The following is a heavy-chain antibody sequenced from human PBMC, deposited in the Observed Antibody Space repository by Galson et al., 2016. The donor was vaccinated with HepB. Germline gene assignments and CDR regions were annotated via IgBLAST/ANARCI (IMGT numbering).Heavy chain of an antibody. Sequence: SVKVSCKAFGGTFNSYIINWVRQAPGQGLEWIGGIIPIFGKRNYAQNFQGRVTITAGESTDTASMELISLRSEDTAVYFCARSYYMSTEGYRPVDSCGQGTLVTVSS. D-gene: IGHD5-18*01. CDR2: IIPIFGKR. J-gene: IGHJ4*02. V-gene: IGHV1-69*13. CDR3: ARSYYMSTEGYRPVDS. CDR1: GGTFNSYI.